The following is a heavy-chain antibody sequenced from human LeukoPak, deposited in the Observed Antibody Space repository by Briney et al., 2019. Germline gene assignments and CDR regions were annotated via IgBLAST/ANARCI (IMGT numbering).Heavy chain of an antibody. CDR1: GFTFSSYG. CDR3: ARDREDIVVVPAANHCYGMDV. Sequence: GGSLRLSCAASGFTFSSYGMHWVRQAPGKGLEWVAVIWYDGSNKYYADSVKGRFTISRDNSKNTLYLQMNSLRAEDTAVYYCARDREDIVVVPAANHCYGMDVWGQGTTVTVSS. D-gene: IGHD2-2*01. J-gene: IGHJ6*02. V-gene: IGHV3-33*01. CDR2: IWYDGSNK.